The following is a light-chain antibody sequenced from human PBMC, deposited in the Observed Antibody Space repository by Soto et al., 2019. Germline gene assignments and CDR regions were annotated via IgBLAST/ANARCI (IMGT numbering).Light chain of an antibody. Sequence: EIVLTQSPGTLSLSPGQRATLSCRASESISRDYLAWYQQRLGQAPRLLIYGASSGATGIPDRFSGSGSGTDFTLTISRLEPADFAIYYCQQYGGVPYTFGQGTKVDIK. CDR1: ESISRDY. CDR3: QQYGGVPYT. CDR2: GAS. J-gene: IGKJ2*01. V-gene: IGKV3-20*01.